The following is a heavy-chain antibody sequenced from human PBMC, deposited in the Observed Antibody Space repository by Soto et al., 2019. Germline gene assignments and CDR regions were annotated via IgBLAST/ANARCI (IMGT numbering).Heavy chain of an antibody. CDR3: ARGGAMGVDY. CDR1: GFTFNTHW. V-gene: IGHV3-74*01. D-gene: IGHD1-26*01. J-gene: IGHJ4*02. Sequence: GGSLRLSCTASGFTFNTHWMHWVRQAPGKGLVWVSRIYFDGITTNYADSVKGRLTVSRVNAKNTVYLHVNTLRDEDTALYYCARGGAMGVDYWGQGTLVTVSS. CDR2: IYFDGITT.